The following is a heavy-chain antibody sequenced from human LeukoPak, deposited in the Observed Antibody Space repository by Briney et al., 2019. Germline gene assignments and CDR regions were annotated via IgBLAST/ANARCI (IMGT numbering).Heavy chain of an antibody. CDR3: TTAPRGYCSGGSCSYAFDI. Sequence: GGSLRLSCAASTFTFSNAWMSWVRQAPGKGLEWVGRIKSKSDGGTTDYAAPVKGRFTTSRDDSKNTLYLQMNSLKTEDTGVYYCTTAPRGYCSGGSCSYAFDIWGQGTMVTVSS. CDR2: IKSKSDGGTT. D-gene: IGHD2-15*01. J-gene: IGHJ3*02. CDR1: TFTFSNAW. V-gene: IGHV3-15*01.